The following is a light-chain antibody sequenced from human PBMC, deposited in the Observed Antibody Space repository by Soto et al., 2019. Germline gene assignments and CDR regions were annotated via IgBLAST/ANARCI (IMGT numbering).Light chain of an antibody. V-gene: IGKV3-11*01. Sequence: EIVLTQSPATLSLSPGERATLSCRASQSVSSYLAWYQQKPGQAPRLLIYDASNRATGIPARSSGSGSGTDFTLTISSLEPEDFAVYYCQQRSNWPFFGPGTKVDIK. CDR1: QSVSSY. J-gene: IGKJ3*01. CDR2: DAS. CDR3: QQRSNWPF.